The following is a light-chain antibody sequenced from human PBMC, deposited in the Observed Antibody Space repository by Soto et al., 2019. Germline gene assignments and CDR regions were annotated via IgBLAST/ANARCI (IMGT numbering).Light chain of an antibody. V-gene: IGKV3-20*01. CDR2: GAS. CDR3: QQYVSSPWA. CDR1: QSVTNSF. Sequence: EIVLAQSPGTLSLSPGERATLSGRSSQSVTNSFLAWYQQKPGQAPGLLIYGASRRATGITDRFTGSGSGTDFTLTISRLEPEDFAVYYCQQYVSSPWAFGQGTKVDIK. J-gene: IGKJ1*01.